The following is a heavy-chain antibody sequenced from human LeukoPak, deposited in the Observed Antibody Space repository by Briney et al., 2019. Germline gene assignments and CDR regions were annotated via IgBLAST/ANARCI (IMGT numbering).Heavy chain of an antibody. CDR1: GGSISSYY. J-gene: IGHJ1*01. Sequence: SETLSLTCSVSGGSISSYYWSWIRQPPGKGLEWIGYIYYSGSTNYNPSLKSRVTMSVDTSKNQFSLNLSSVTAADTAVYYCARSRGIAVTGTTPFQHWGQGTLVTVSS. CDR3: ARSRGIAVTGTTPFQH. V-gene: IGHV4-59*08. CDR2: IYYSGST. D-gene: IGHD6-19*01.